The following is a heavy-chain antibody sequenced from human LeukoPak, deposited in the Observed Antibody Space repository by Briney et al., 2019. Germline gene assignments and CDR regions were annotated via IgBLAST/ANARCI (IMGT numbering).Heavy chain of an antibody. V-gene: IGHV1-2*02. D-gene: IGHD6-19*01. CDR1: GYTFTGYY. J-gene: IGHJ4*02. CDR3: ARRSSSGWYGRSFDY. Sequence: GASVKVSCKASGYTFTGYYMHWVRQAPGQGLEWMGWINPNSGGTNYAQKFQGRVTMTRDTSISTAYMELSRLRSDDTAVYYCARRSSSGWYGRSFDYWGQGTLVTVSS. CDR2: INPNSGGT.